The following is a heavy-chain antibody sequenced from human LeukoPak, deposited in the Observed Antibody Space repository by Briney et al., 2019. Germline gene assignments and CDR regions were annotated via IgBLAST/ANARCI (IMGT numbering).Heavy chain of an antibody. D-gene: IGHD1-26*01. CDR2: IHSSGGS. CDR1: GASISNYY. J-gene: IGHJ4*02. CDR3: ARLGSYHDF. Sequence: SETLSLTCTVSGASISNYYWSWIRQTPEKGLEWMGHIHSSGGSSYYSSLKSRLTLSIDTSRNQLSLKLPSVTAADTAVYFCARLGSYHDFWGQGALVTVSS. V-gene: IGHV4-4*09.